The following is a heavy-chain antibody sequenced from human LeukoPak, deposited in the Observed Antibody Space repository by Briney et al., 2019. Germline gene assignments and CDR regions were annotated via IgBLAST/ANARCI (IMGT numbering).Heavy chain of an antibody. V-gene: IGHV4-39*02. J-gene: IGHJ4*02. CDR1: GGSIGSSSYY. CDR2: IFRTGST. D-gene: IGHD1-26*01. Sequence: KPSETLSLTCTVSGGSIGSSSYYWGWIRQPPGKGLEWIGSIFRTGSTYYSASLKSRVSISVDTSKNHFALKLASVTAADTAVYYCARETSGSYYRRGLDYWGQGTLVTVSS. CDR3: ARETSGSYYRRGLDY.